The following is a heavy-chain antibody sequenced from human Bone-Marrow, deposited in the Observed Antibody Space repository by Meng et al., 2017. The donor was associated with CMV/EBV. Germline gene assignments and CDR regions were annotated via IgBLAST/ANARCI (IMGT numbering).Heavy chain of an antibody. CDR2: INHSGST. V-gene: IGHV4-34*01. CDR1: GGSFSGYY. J-gene: IGHJ6*02. CDR3: ARGLIRRYYYYGMDV. D-gene: IGHD1-1*01. Sequence: SETLSLTCAVYGGSFSGYYWGWIRQPPGKGLEWIWEINHSGSTNYNPSLKSRVTISVDTSKNQFSLKLSSVTAADTAVYYCARGLIRRYYYYGMDVWGQGTTVTVSS.